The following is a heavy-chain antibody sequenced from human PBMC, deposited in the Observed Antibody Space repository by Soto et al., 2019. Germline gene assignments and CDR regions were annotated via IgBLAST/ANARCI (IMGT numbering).Heavy chain of an antibody. Sequence: QVHLVQSGAEVKKPGASVKVSCKASGYTFTNYDINWVRQAPGQGLEWMGWISTYTGNTNYAQKLQGRVTMTTDTSTSTADRELRSLRSDDTAVYYCARGYYYGSGRPTPGGMDVWGQGTTVTVSS. CDR2: ISTYTGNT. J-gene: IGHJ6*02. CDR1: GYTFTNYD. D-gene: IGHD3-10*01. V-gene: IGHV1-18*01. CDR3: ARGYYYGSGRPTPGGMDV.